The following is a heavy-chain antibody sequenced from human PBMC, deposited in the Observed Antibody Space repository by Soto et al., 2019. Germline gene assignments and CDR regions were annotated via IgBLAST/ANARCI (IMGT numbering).Heavy chain of an antibody. CDR1: GGSISSGGYY. D-gene: IGHD3-10*01. Sequence: QVQLQESGPGLVKPSQTLSLTCTVSGGSISSGGYYWSWIRQHPGKGLEWIGYIYYSGRTYYNPALKRRVTISVDTSKNQFSLKLSSVTAADTAVYYCARDRGGPYGPPRYYFDYWGQGTLVTVSS. CDR2: IYYSGRT. CDR3: ARDRGGPYGPPRYYFDY. J-gene: IGHJ4*02. V-gene: IGHV4-31*03.